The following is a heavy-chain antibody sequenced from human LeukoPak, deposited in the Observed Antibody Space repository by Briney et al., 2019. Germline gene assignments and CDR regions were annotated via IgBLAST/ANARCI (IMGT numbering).Heavy chain of an antibody. V-gene: IGHV3-23*01. CDR3: AKQLGYCSDGSCYFPY. J-gene: IGHJ4*02. D-gene: IGHD2-15*01. CDR2: ISNNGGYT. CDR1: GFTFSSSA. Sequence: GGSLRLSCAASGFTFSSSAMSWVRQAPEKGLEWVSAISNNGGYTYYADSVQGRFTISRDNSKSTLCLQMNSLRAEDTAVYYCAKQLGYCSDGSCYFPYWGQGTLVTVSS.